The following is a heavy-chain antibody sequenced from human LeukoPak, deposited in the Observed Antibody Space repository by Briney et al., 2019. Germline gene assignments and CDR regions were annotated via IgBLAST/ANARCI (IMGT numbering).Heavy chain of an antibody. CDR3: ARQKYYYDSSGYYSRVSGLYYFDY. CDR2: IYHTGST. V-gene: IGHV4-38-2*01. J-gene: IGHJ4*02. D-gene: IGHD3-22*01. Sequence: SETLSLTCAVSGYLISSGYYWGWIRQPPGKGLEWIGNIYHTGSTYYNPSLKSRVTISVDTSKNQFSLKLSSVTAADTAVYYCARQKYYYDSSGYYSRVSGLYYFDYWGQGTLVTVSS. CDR1: GYLISSGYY.